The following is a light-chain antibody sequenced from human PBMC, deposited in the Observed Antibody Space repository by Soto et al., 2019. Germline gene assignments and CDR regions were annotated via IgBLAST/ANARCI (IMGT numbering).Light chain of an antibody. CDR1: QSVLYSSNNKNY. J-gene: IGKJ1*01. Sequence: DIVMTQSPDSLAVSLGERATINCKSSQSVLYSSNNKNYLAWYQQKPGQPPKLLIYWASTRESGVSDRFSGSGSGTDFTLTISRLEPEDFAVYYCQQYGSSPLTFGQGTKVEIK. CDR3: QQYGSSPLT. V-gene: IGKV4-1*01. CDR2: WAS.